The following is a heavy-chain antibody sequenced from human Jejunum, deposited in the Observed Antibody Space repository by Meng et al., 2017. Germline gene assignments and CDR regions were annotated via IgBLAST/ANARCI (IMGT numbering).Heavy chain of an antibody. CDR3: ARDHMGSLDY. J-gene: IGHJ4*02. CDR1: GGSVSSAGYQ. D-gene: IGHD1-26*01. CDR2: AST. Sequence: QVRLRGPGPGLVRPSETLSLICSVSGGSVSSAGYQWSWIRQPPGKGLEWIGYASTNYNPSLKSRVTISVDTSKNQFSLRLTSVTAADTAVYYCARDHMGSLDYWGQGILVTVSS. V-gene: IGHV4-61*08.